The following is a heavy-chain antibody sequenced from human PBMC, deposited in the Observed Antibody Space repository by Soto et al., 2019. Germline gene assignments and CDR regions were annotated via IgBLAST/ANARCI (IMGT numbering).Heavy chain of an antibody. V-gene: IGHV3-72*01. Sequence: GGSLRLSCAGSGITLSDYFMDWVRQAPGRGLEWVGRSGNKARSYTTEYAASVEGRFTISRDDSKNSLNLQMSSLKAGDTAVYFCAAGSTGSSPFDYWGQGILVTVSS. CDR2: SGNKARSYTT. CDR1: GITLSDYF. J-gene: IGHJ4*02. D-gene: IGHD1-26*01. CDR3: AAGSTGSSPFDY.